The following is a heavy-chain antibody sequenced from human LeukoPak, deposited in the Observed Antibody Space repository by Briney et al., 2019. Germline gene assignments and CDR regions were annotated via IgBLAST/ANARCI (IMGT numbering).Heavy chain of an antibody. CDR3: ARGVLARGSSGWYFDY. D-gene: IGHD6-19*01. V-gene: IGHV3-23*01. J-gene: IGHJ4*02. Sequence: GGSLRLSCAASGFTFSTYAMSWVRQTPEKGLEWVSAISGSGGSTYYADSVKGRFTISRDNSKNTLYLQMGSLRAEDMAVYYCARGVLARGSSGWYFDYWGQGTLVTVSS. CDR2: ISGSGGST. CDR1: GFTFSTYA.